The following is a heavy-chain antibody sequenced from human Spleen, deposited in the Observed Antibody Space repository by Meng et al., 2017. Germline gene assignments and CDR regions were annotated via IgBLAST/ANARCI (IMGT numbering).Heavy chain of an antibody. CDR1: GGSISSYY. J-gene: IGHJ4*02. D-gene: IGHD3-22*01. CDR2: IYYSRST. V-gene: IGHV4-59*01. CDR3: GRFDSSGYAFLVY. Sequence: SETLSLTCTVSGGSISSYYWSWIRQPPGKGLEWIGYIYYSRSTNYNPSLKGPVTISVDTSKNQFSLKLSSVTAADTAVYCCGRFDSSGYAFLVYWGQGALVTVSS.